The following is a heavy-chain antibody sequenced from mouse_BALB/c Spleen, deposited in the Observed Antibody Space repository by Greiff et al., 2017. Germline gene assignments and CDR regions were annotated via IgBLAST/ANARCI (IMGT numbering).Heavy chain of an antibody. V-gene: IGHV5-12-2*01. CDR3: ATQGDYRYDEAMDY. CDR2: ISNGGGST. Sequence: EVQGVESGGGLVQPGGSLKLSCAASGFTFSSYTMSWVRQTPEKRLEWVAYISNGGGSTYYPDTVKGRFTISRDNAKNTLYLQMSSLKSEDTAMYYCATQGDYRYDEAMDYWGQGTSVTVSS. D-gene: IGHD2-14*01. J-gene: IGHJ4*01. CDR1: GFTFSSYT.